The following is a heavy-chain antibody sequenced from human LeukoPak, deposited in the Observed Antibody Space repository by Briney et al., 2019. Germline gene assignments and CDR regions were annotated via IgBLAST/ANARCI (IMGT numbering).Heavy chain of an antibody. D-gene: IGHD6-19*01. CDR1: GFTFSSYA. V-gene: IGHV3-30*04. Sequence: GGSLRLSCAASGFTFSSYAMHWVRQATGKGLGWVAVISYDGSNKYYADSVKGRFTISRDNSKNTLYLQMNSLRAEDTAVYYCAREGEAVAGIRSCLDYWGQGTLVTVSS. CDR2: ISYDGSNK. CDR3: AREGEAVAGIRSCLDY. J-gene: IGHJ4*02.